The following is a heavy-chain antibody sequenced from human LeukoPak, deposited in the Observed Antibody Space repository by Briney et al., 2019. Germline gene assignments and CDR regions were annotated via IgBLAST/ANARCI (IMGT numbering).Heavy chain of an antibody. V-gene: IGHV4-39*01. CDR3: ARHFIGYYDSSGYVQH. CDR1: SGSMSSSSYY. CDR2: IYYSGST. Sequence: SETLSLTCTVSSGSMSSSSYYWGWIRQPPGQGLEWIGTIYYSGSTNYNPSLRSRVTISIDTSKKQYSLKLASVTAADTAVYYCARHFIGYYDSSGYVQHWGQGTLVTVSS. D-gene: IGHD3-22*01. J-gene: IGHJ1*01.